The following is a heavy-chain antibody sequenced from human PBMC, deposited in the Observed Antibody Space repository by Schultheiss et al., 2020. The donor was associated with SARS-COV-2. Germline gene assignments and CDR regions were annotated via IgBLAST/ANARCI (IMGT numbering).Heavy chain of an antibody. CDR1: GGSISRSGYY. D-gene: IGHD2-15*01. Sequence: SETLSLTCTVSGGSISRSGYYWGWIRQPPGKGLEWIGSMFYTDNTYYNPPLKSRVTISADTSKNQFSLKLSSVTATDTAVYYCARDAFCGGGSCYGRVDSWGQGTLVTVSS. CDR3: ARDAFCGGGSCYGRVDS. CDR2: MFYTDNT. V-gene: IGHV4-39*02. J-gene: IGHJ4*02.